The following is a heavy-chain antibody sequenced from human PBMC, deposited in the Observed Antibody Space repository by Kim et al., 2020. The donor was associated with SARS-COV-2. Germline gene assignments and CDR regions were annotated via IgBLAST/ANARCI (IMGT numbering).Heavy chain of an antibody. Sequence: SVKVSCKASGGTFSSYIITWVRQAPGQGLEWMGGIIPMFGAANYAQQFQGRVTITADESTRTGYMELSSLRSEDTAVYYCARTYYPASSGYPAGNYYYY. D-gene: IGHD3-22*01. J-gene: IGHJ6*01. CDR1: GGTFSSYI. CDR2: IIPMFGAA. V-gene: IGHV1-69*13. CDR3: ARTYYPASSGYPAGNYYYY.